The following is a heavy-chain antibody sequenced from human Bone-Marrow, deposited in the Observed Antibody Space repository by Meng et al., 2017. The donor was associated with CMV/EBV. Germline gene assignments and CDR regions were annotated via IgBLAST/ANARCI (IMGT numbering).Heavy chain of an antibody. J-gene: IGHJ2*01. CDR2: ISSSGSTI. CDR1: GFTFSDYY. Sequence: GGSLRLSCAASGFTFSDYYMSWIRQAPGKGLEWVSYISSSGSTIYYADSVKGRFTISRDNAKNSLYLQMNSLRAEDTAVYYCARELAFGQLVHGSYWYFDLWGRGTLVTVSS. D-gene: IGHD6-6*01. V-gene: IGHV3-11*01. CDR3: ARELAFGQLVHGSYWYFDL.